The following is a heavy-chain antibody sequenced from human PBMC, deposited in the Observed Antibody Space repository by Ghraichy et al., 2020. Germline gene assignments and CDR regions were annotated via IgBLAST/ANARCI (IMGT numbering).Heavy chain of an antibody. V-gene: IGHV4-59*01. J-gene: IGHJ3*02. Sequence: SETLSLTCTVSGGSISSYYWSWIRQPPGKGLEWIGYIYYSGSTNYNPSLKSRVTISVDTSKNQFSLKLSSVTAADTAVYYCARGGGECSSTSCYRWFKNAFDIWGQGTMVTVSS. CDR3: ARGGGECSSTSCYRWFKNAFDI. D-gene: IGHD2-2*02. CDR2: IYYSGST. CDR1: GGSISSYY.